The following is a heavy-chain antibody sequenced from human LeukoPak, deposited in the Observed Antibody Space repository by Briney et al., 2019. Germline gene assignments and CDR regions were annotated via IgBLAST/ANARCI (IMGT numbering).Heavy chain of an antibody. V-gene: IGHV3-21*04. J-gene: IGHJ4*02. CDR3: ATVSGGDYFDY. CDR2: ISSISHYI. D-gene: IGHD3-10*01. CDR1: GFTFGRCS. Sequence: GSLRLSCAASGFTFGRCSMNWVRQAPGKGLEWVSTISSISHYIYYADSVKGRFTISRDNAKNTLYLQMNSLRAEDTAMYYCATVSGGDYFDYWGQGTLVTVSS.